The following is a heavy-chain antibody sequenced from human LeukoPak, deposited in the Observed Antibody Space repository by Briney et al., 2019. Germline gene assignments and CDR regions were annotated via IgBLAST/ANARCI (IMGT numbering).Heavy chain of an antibody. CDR3: ARNSPRDVAGRQFLPGVLALLSQCDNCFDP. CDR2: INTYNGNA. J-gene: IGHJ5*02. CDR1: GYTFTNHG. V-gene: IGHV1-18*04. Sequence: ASAKVSCKASGYTFTNHGISWVRQAPGQGLEWMGWINTYNGNANYAQKFQGRVTMTTDTSTSTAYTELRSLRSDDTAVYYCARNSPRDVAGRQFLPGVLALLSQCDNCFDPWGQGTLVSVSS. D-gene: IGHD3-3*02.